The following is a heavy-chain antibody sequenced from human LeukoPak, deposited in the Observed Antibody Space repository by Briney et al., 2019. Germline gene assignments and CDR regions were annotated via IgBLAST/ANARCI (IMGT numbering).Heavy chain of an antibody. CDR2: INPNSGGT. D-gene: IGHD6-19*01. CDR1: GYTFTSYG. V-gene: IGHV1-2*02. Sequence: ASVKVSCKASGYTFTSYGISWVRQAPGQGLEWMGWINPNSGGTNYAQKFQGRVTMTRDTSISTAYMELSRLRSDDTAVYYCAREVIAVHAFDIWGQGTMVTVSS. CDR3: AREVIAVHAFDI. J-gene: IGHJ3*02.